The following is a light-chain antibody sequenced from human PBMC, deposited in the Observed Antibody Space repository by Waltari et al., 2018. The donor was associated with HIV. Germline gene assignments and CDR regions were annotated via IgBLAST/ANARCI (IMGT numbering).Light chain of an antibody. J-gene: IGKJ4*01. V-gene: IGKV4-1*01. CDR3: QQYYSSTLT. Sequence: DIVMTQCPDPFSVSLCETATISFKSSLSPFYTTNINNYLAWYQQLPGQSPQLLMYWAATRESGVPDRFSSGGSGTDITITISGLQVADVAVYFCQQYYSSTLTFGGGTRVEIK. CDR1: LSPFYTTNINNY. CDR2: WAA.